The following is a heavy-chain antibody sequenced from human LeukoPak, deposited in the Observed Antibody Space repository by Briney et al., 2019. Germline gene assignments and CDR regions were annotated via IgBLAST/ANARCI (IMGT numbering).Heavy chain of an antibody. CDR2: IYPADSDT. J-gene: IGHJ3*02. CDR1: GYTFSNYW. CDR3: ARRPPTVVTLSCDALHI. Sequence: PGESLKISCKGSGYTFSNYWIGWVRQMPGKGLEWMGIIYPADSDTTYSPSFRGQVTISADKSINTAYLQWSSLKASDTAMYYCARRPPTVVTLSCDALHIWGQGTMVTVSS. V-gene: IGHV5-51*01. D-gene: IGHD4-23*01.